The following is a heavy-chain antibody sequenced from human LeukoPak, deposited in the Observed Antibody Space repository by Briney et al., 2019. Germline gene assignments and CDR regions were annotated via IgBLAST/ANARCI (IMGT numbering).Heavy chain of an antibody. D-gene: IGHD4-11*01. CDR1: GFTFSNYM. J-gene: IGHJ6*02. CDR3: AKDCLGFVVTTLRYYGMDV. Sequence: GGSLRLSCAASGFTFSNYMMHWVRQAPGKGLVWVSRIKSDGITITYADSAKGRFTISRDNAKNTLYLQMNSLRAEDTAVYYCAKDCLGFVVTTLRYYGMDVWGQGTTVTVSS. CDR2: IKSDGITI. V-gene: IGHV3-74*01.